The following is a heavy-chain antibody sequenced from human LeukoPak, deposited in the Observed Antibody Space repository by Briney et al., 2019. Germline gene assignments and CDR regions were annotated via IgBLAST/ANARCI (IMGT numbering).Heavy chain of an antibody. Sequence: SQTLSLTCTVSGGSISSGGYYWSWIRQPPGKGLEWIGYIYHSGSTYYNPSLKSRVTISVDRSKNQFSLKLSSVTAADTAVYYCARDGASGSPGFYYYYMDVWGKGTTVTVSS. CDR3: ARDGASGSPGFYYYYMDV. V-gene: IGHV4-30-2*01. CDR2: IYHSGST. D-gene: IGHD1-26*01. CDR1: GGSISSGGYY. J-gene: IGHJ6*03.